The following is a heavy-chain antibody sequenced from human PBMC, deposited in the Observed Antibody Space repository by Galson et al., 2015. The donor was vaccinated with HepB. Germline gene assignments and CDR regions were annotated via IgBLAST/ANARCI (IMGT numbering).Heavy chain of an antibody. V-gene: IGHV3-30-3*01. J-gene: IGHJ4*02. CDR3: ARGVGIYDYVWGSSLS. D-gene: IGHD3-16*01. CDR2: ISYDGSNK. Sequence: SLRLSCAASGFTFSSYAMHWVRQAPGKGLEWVAVISYDGSNKYYADSVKGRFTISRDNSKNTLYLQMNSLRAEDTAVYYCARGVGIYDYVWGSSLSWGQGTLVTVSS. CDR1: GFTFSSYA.